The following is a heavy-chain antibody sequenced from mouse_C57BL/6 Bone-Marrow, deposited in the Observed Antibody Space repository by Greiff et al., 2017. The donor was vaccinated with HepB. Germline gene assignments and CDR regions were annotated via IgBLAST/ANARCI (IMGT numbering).Heavy chain of an antibody. CDR3: ARDGNSYYYAMDY. V-gene: IGHV1-26*01. D-gene: IGHD2-1*01. CDR2: INPNNGGT. J-gene: IGHJ4*01. CDR1: GYTFTDYY. Sequence: EVKLQQSGPELVKPGASVKISCKASGYTFTDYYMNWVKQSHGKSLEWIGDINPNNGGTSYNQKFKGKATLTVDKSSSTAYMELRSLTSEDSAVYYCARDGNSYYYAMDYWGQGTSVTVSS.